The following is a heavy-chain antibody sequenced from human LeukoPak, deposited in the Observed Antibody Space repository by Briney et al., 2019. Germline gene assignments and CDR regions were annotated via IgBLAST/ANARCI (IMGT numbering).Heavy chain of an antibody. CDR2: IRYDGSNK. V-gene: IGHV3-30*02. J-gene: IGHJ4*02. CDR1: GFTFSSYG. CDR3: AKDSVRAAQGLY. Sequence: GGSLRLSCEASGFTFSSYGMHWVRQAPGKGLEWVAFIRYDGSNKYYADSVKGRFTISRDNSKNTLYLQMNSLRAEDTAVYYCAKDSVRAAQGLYWGQGTLVTVPS. D-gene: IGHD6-6*01.